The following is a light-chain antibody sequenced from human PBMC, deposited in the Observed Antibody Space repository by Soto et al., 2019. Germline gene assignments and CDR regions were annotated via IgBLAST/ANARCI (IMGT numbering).Light chain of an antibody. V-gene: IGLV1-44*01. CDR2: TNN. CDR1: SSNIGSHA. Sequence: QSVLTQPPSASGSPGQRVTISCSGSSSNIGSHAVNWYQQLPGTAPTLLIYTNNERPSGVPDRFSGSKSGTSASLAISGLQSEDEADYYCAAWDDSLNDYVFGTGTKVT. J-gene: IGLJ1*01. CDR3: AAWDDSLNDYV.